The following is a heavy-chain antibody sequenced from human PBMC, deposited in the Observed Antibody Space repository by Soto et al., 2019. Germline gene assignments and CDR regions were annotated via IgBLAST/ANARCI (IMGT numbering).Heavy chain of an antibody. Sequence: QMQLQETGPGLVKPSQTLSLTCTVSGGSINSGGYCWSWIRQHPGKGLDWIGCISYGGSTSYNPSLMSRVTISVDTSKNQSSLKLTSVTAADTARYYCSRGILVWGQGALITVSS. V-gene: IGHV4-31*03. J-gene: IGHJ4*02. CDR1: GGSINSGGYC. D-gene: IGHD5-18*01. CDR2: ISYGGST. CDR3: SRGILV.